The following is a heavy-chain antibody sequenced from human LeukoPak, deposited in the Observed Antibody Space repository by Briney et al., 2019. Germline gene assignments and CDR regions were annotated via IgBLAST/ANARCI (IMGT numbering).Heavy chain of an antibody. CDR3: VRGGPNKSGWTLDY. CDR2: FNSDTGNT. J-gene: IGHJ4*02. D-gene: IGHD6-19*01. Sequence: ASVKVSCKASGYTFTSYGISWVRQAPGQRLEWMGWFNSDTGNTDYSQKFQGRVTISRDTSANTAYMELNRLRPEDTAVFYCVRGGPNKSGWTLDYWGQGTLVTVSA. V-gene: IGHV1-3*01. CDR1: GYTFTSYG.